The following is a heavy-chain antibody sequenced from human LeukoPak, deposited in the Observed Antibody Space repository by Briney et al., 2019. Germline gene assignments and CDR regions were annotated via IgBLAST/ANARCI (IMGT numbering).Heavy chain of an antibody. D-gene: IGHD3/OR15-3a*01. CDR2: ISSSGGTI. J-gene: IGHJ4*02. CDR1: GFTFSSYS. CDR3: ARQTGSGLFILP. V-gene: IGHV3-48*01. Sequence: GGSLRLSCAASGFTFSSYSMNWVRQAPGKGMEWVSYISSSGGTIYYADSVKGRFTISRDNAKNSLYLQMNSLRAEDTAVYYCARQTGSGLFILPGGQGTLVTVSS.